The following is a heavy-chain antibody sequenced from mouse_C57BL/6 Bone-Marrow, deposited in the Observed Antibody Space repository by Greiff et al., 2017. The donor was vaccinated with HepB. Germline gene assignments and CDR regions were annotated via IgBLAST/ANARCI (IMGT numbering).Heavy chain of an antibody. V-gene: IGHV1-22*01. Sequence: EVQLQQSGPELVKPGASVKLSCKASGYTFTDYNMPWVKQSHGKSLEWIGYINTNNGGTSYNQKFKGKATLTVNKSSSTAYMELRSLTSEDSAVYYCASREDYAMDYWGQGTSVTVSS. CDR3: ASREDYAMDY. CDR2: INTNNGGT. J-gene: IGHJ4*01. CDR1: GYTFTDYN.